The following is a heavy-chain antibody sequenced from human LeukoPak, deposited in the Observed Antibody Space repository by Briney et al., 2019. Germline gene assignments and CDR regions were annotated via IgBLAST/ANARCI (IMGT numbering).Heavy chain of an antibody. J-gene: IGHJ4*02. CDR1: GFTFSHYA. V-gene: IGHV3-30*03. Sequence: VGSLRLSCAASGFTFSHYAMHSVRQAPGEGLQWVAFISYSGNNYYYADSVKGRFIISRDDSKNTLYVEMNSLRLDDTAIYYCARGPPTSRSGAHFDYWGQGSLVTVSP. CDR3: ARGPPTSRSGAHFDY. D-gene: IGHD5-12*01. CDR2: ISYSGNNY.